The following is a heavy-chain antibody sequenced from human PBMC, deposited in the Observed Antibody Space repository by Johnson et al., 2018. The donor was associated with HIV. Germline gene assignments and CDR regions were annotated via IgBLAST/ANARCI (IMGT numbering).Heavy chain of an antibody. V-gene: IGHV3-20*04. D-gene: IGHD1-26*01. CDR3: AKDRRQSSWELLDDAFDI. CDR2: INWNGGST. Sequence: VQLVESGGGVVRPGGSLILSCAASGFTFDDYGMSWVRQAPGKGLEWVSGINWNGGSTGYADSVKGRFIISRDNAKNSLYLQMNSLRAEDTALYYCAKDRRQSSWELLDDAFDIWGQGTMVTVSS. J-gene: IGHJ3*02. CDR1: GFTFDDYG.